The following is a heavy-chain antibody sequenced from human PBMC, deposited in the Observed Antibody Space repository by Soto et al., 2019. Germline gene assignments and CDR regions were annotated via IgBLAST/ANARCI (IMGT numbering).Heavy chain of an antibody. CDR1: GFTFGDYA. J-gene: IGHJ4*02. CDR2: IRSKGYGGTT. V-gene: IGHV3-49*05. CDR3: TVVAPTFES. Sequence: EVQLVESGGGLVKPGRSLRLSCTTSGFTFGDYAMSWFRQAPGKGLEWVGFIRSKGYGGTTENAASVKGRFTISRDDFKSIAYLQMNSLKTENTAVYYCTVVAPTFESWGQGTLVTVSS. D-gene: IGHD2-15*01.